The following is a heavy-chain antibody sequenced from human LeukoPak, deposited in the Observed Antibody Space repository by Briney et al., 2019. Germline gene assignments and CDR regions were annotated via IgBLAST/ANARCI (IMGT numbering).Heavy chain of an antibody. D-gene: IGHD1-1*01. CDR1: GGTFSSYA. CDR3: ARVGGTRSDAFDI. V-gene: IGHV1-69*05. J-gene: IGHJ3*02. CDR2: IIPIFGTA. Sequence: GASVKVSCKASGGTFSSYAIRWVRQAPGQGLEWMGGIIPIFGTANYAQKFQGRVTITTDESTSTAYMELSSLRSEDTAVYYSARVGGTRSDAFDIWGQGTMVTVSS.